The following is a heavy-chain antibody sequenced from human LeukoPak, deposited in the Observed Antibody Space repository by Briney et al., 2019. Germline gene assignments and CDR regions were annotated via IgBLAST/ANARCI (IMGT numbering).Heavy chain of an antibody. J-gene: IGHJ5*02. D-gene: IGHD2-15*01. CDR3: ARDSEGGSGWFDP. CDR1: GYTFSSYD. V-gene: IGHV1-8*01. Sequence: ASVKVSCKASGYTFSSYDINWVRQATGQGLEWVGWMNPNSGNTGHAQRFQGRVTLTRDTSISTAYKELSGLTSEDTAVYYCARDSEGGSGWFDPWGQGTLVTVSS. CDR2: MNPNSGNT.